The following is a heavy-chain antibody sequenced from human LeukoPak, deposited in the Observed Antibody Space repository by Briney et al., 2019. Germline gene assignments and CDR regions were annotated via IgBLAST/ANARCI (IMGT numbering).Heavy chain of an antibody. CDR2: IYYSGST. J-gene: IGHJ6*02. CDR3: ARDAATTERNYGMDV. Sequence: SQTLSLTCTVSGGSISSGGYYWSWIRQQPGKGLEWIGYIYYSGSTYYNPSLKSRVTISVDTSKNQFSLKLSSVTAADTAVYYCARDAATTERNYGMDVWGQGTTVTVSS. D-gene: IGHD4-17*01. V-gene: IGHV4-31*03. CDR1: GGSISSGGYY.